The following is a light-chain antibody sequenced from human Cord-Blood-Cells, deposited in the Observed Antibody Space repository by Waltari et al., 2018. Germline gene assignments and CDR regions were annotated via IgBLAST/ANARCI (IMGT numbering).Light chain of an antibody. CDR3: QQYNNWPPVT. J-gene: IGKJ5*01. V-gene: IGKV3-15*01. Sequence: ELVMTQSPATLSVSPGERATLSCRASQSVSSNLAWYQQKPGQAPRLLTYGASTRATGIPARFSGSGSGTEFTLTISSLQSEDFAVYYCQQYNNWPPVTFGQGTRLEIK. CDR2: GAS. CDR1: QSVSSN.